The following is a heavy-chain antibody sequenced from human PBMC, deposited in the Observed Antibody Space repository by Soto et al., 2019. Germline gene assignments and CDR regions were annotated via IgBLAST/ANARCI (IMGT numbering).Heavy chain of an antibody. D-gene: IGHD3-16*01. J-gene: IGHJ5*02. Sequence: SETLSLTCSVTGDAISSNYWSWIRQPAGKGLEWIGRIHVSGATNFNPSLMGRVSMSVDTSINYFSLKLSSVTAADTAVYYCAREVSFSDYGGSSNSFDPWGRGTLVTVSS. V-gene: IGHV4-4*07. CDR2: IHVSGAT. CDR3: AREVSFSDYGGSSNSFDP. CDR1: GDAISSNY.